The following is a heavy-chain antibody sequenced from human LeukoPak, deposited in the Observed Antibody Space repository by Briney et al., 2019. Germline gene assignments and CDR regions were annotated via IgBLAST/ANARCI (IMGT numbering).Heavy chain of an antibody. J-gene: IGHJ4*02. Sequence: PGGSLRLSCAASGFTFSSYAMSWVRQAPGKGLEWVSAISGSGGSTYYADSVKGRFTISRDNSKNTLYLQMNSLRAGDTAVYYCVAPLFDWDYFDYWGQGTLVTDSS. CDR1: GFTFSSYA. V-gene: IGHV3-23*01. D-gene: IGHD3-9*01. CDR2: ISGSGGST. CDR3: VAPLFDWDYFDY.